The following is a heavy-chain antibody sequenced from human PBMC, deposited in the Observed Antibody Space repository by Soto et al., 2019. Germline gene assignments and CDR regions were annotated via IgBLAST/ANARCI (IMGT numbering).Heavy chain of an antibody. J-gene: IGHJ3*02. D-gene: IGHD4-17*01. Sequence: EVQLVESGGDLAQPGGSLRLSCAASGFTLSNFWVNWVRQAPGKGLEWVANIKQGGIEKNYVDSVKGRFTISRDDTKNPLFLQMTNLRGEDTAVYYCMVTTSAFDIWGRGTTVTVSS. V-gene: IGHV3-7*01. CDR2: IKQGGIEK. CDR3: MVTTSAFDI. CDR1: GFTLSNFW.